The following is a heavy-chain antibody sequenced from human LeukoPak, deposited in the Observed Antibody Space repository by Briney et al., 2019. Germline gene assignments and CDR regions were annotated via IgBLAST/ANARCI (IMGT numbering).Heavy chain of an antibody. Sequence: PPESLSLTCTLSGGSLTSGGYYWSWIRQHPGKGLEWIGYIYYSGSTYYNPSLKSRVTISVDTSKNQFSLKLSSVTAADTAVYYCASMGNGRMKTNWFDPWGQGTLVTVSS. J-gene: IGHJ5*02. CDR1: GGSLTSGGYY. V-gene: IGHV4-31*03. D-gene: IGHD1-1*01. CDR2: IYYSGST. CDR3: ASMGNGRMKTNWFDP.